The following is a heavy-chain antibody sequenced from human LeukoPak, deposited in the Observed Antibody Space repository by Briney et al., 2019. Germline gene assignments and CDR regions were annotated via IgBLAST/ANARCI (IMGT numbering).Heavy chain of an antibody. CDR3: ARRTPEGPFDY. CDR2: INHSGST. Sequence: SETLSLTCAVYGGSFSGYYWSWIRQPPGKGLEWIGEINHSGSTNYNPSLKSRVTISVDTSKNQFSLKLSSVTAADTAVYYCARRTPEGPFDYWGQGTLVTVSS. V-gene: IGHV4-34*01. J-gene: IGHJ4*02. CDR1: GGSFSGYY.